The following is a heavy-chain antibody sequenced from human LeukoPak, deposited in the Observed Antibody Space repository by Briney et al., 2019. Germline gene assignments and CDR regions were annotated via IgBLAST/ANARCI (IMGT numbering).Heavy chain of an antibody. V-gene: IGHV3-48*03. J-gene: IGHJ4*02. Sequence: QSGGSLRLSCAASGFPFSSYEMNWVRQAPGKGLEWVSYISSSGSTIYYADSVKGRFTISRDNAKNSLYLQMNSLRAEDTAVYYCATSYGDATGPGRDYWGQGTLVTVSS. CDR2: ISSSGSTI. D-gene: IGHD1-1*01. CDR1: GFPFSSYE. CDR3: ATSYGDATGPGRDY.